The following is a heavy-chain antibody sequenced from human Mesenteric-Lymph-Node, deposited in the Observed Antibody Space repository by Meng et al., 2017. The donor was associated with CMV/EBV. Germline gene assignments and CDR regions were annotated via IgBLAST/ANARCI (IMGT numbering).Heavy chain of an antibody. CDR3: ARAVPAAIYYYYYGMDV. CDR1: GYTFTGYY. CDR2: INPSSGEK. Sequence: ASVKVSCKTSGYTFTGYYIHWVRLAPGQGLEWMGWINPSSGEKKYAQKFQGRVTMTRDTSISTAYMELSRLRSDDTAVYYCARAVPAAIYYYYYGMDVWGQGTTVTVSS. V-gene: IGHV1-2*02. J-gene: IGHJ6*02. D-gene: IGHD2-2*01.